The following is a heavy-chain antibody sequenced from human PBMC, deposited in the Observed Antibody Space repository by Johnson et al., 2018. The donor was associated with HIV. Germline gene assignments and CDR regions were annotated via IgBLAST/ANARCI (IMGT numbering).Heavy chain of an antibody. D-gene: IGHD5-24*01. J-gene: IGHJ3*02. CDR1: RFTFSTYG. CDR2: ISWNSGSI. Sequence: VQLVESGGGVVQPGRSLRLSCAASRFTFSTYGIHWVRQAPGTGLEWVSGISWNSGSIGYADSVKGRFTISRDNAKNSLYLQMNSLRAEDTALYYCAKEDGNLNAFDIWGQGTMVTVSS. CDR3: AKEDGNLNAFDI. V-gene: IGHV3-9*01.